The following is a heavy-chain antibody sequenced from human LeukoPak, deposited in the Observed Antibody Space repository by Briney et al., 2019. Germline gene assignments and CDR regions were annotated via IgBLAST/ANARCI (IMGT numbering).Heavy chain of an antibody. V-gene: IGHV4-34*01. D-gene: IGHD3-10*01. CDR2: INHSGST. CDR1: GGSFSGYY. Sequence: SETLFLTCAVYGGSFSGYYWSWIRQPPGRGLEWIGEINHSGSTNYNPSLKSRATISVDTSKNQFSLKLSSVTAADTAVYYCARGRVRGVIKGSPYYYGMDVWGQGTTVTVSS. J-gene: IGHJ6*02. CDR3: ARGRVRGVIKGSPYYYGMDV.